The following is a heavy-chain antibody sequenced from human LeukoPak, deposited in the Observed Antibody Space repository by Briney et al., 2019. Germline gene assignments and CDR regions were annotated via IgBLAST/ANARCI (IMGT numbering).Heavy chain of an antibody. V-gene: IGHV3-7*01. J-gene: IGHJ6*03. CDR2: IKQDGSEK. Sequence: PGGSLRLSCAASGFTFSSYWMSWVRQAPGKGLEWVANIKQDGSEKYYVDSVKGRFTISRDNAKNSLYLQMNSLRAEDTAVYYCARGYCSSTSCPKSGTYYYYYVDVWGKGTTVTVSS. D-gene: IGHD2-2*01. CDR3: ARGYCSSTSCPKSGTYYYYYVDV. CDR1: GFTFSSYW.